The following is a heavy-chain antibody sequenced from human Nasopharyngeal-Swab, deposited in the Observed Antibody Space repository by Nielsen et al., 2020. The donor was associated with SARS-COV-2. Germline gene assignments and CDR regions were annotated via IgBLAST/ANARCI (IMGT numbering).Heavy chain of an antibody. D-gene: IGHD1-7*01. V-gene: IGHV3-74*01. CDR2: INSDGSST. CDR1: GFTFSSYW. J-gene: IGHJ4*02. CDR3: ARGDWTGTTPFDY. Sequence: GESLKISCAASGFTFSSYWMHWVRQAPGKGLVWVSRINSDGSSTSYADSVKGRFTISRDNAKSTLYLQMNSLRAEDTAVYYCARGDWTGTTPFDYWGQGTLVTVSS.